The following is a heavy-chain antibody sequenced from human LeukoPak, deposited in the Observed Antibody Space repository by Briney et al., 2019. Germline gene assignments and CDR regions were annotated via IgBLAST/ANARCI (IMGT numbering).Heavy chain of an antibody. D-gene: IGHD3-16*01. CDR2: ISYDGSNK. CDR1: GFTFSSYV. CDR3: ARGVAPYYYYYGMDV. Sequence: GGSLRLSCAASGFTFSSYVMHWVRQAPGKGLEWVAVISYDGSNKYYADSVKGRFTISRDNSKNTLYLQMNSLRAEDTAVYYCARGVAPYYYYYGMDVRGQGTTVTVSS. J-gene: IGHJ6*02. V-gene: IGHV3-30-3*01.